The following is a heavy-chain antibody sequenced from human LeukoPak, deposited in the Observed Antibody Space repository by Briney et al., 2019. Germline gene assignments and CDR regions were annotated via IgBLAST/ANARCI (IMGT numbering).Heavy chain of an antibody. CDR3: ARVGSSLERRFDP. D-gene: IGHD1-26*01. Sequence: ASVKVSCKASGYTFTSYYMHWVRQATGQGLEWMGWMNPNSGNTGYAQKFQGRVTMTRNTSISTAYMELSSLRSEDTAVYYCARVGSSLERRFDPWGQGTLVTVSS. CDR1: GYTFTSYY. CDR2: MNPNSGNT. J-gene: IGHJ5*02. V-gene: IGHV1-8*02.